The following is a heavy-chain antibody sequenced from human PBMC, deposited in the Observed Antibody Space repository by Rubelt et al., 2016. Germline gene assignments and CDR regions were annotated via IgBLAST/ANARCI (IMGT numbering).Heavy chain of an antibody. D-gene: IGHD6-6*01. J-gene: IGHJ4*02. CDR3: ATTIAIRPYYFDY. V-gene: IGHV1-69*01. CDR2: IIPVFGTA. CDR1: GGTFSSYA. Sequence: QVQLVQSGAEVQKPGSSVKVSCKASGGTFSSYAISWVRQAPGQGLEWMGGIIPVFGTANYGQKFQGRSTMTADESTSTAYMELSSLRSEDTAVYYCATTIAIRPYYFDYWGQGTLVTVSS.